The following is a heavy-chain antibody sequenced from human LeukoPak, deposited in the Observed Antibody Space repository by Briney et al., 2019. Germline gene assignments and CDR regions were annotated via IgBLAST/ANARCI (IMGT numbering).Heavy chain of an antibody. CDR2: ISAYNGNT. D-gene: IGHD4/OR15-4a*01. J-gene: IGHJ6*03. CDR3: ATAPGASQYYYMEV. V-gene: IGHV1-18*01. CDR1: GYTFTSYG. Sequence: GASVKVSCKASGYTFTSYGISWVRQAPGQGLEWMGWISAYNGNTNYAQKLQGRVTMTTDTSTSTAYMELRSLRSDDTAVYYCATAPGASQYYYMEVWGKGTTVTVSS.